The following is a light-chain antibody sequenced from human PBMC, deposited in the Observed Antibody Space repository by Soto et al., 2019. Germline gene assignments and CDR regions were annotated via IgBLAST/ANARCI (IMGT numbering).Light chain of an antibody. V-gene: IGKV1-9*01. CDR3: QQYNSAWT. CDR1: QGISGY. J-gene: IGKJ1*01. CDR2: AAS. Sequence: DIQLTQSPSLLSASLGDRVTITCRASQGISGYLAWYQQKPGKAPKLLIYAASTLQSGVPSRFSGSGSGTEFTLTISSLPPDDFATYYCQQYNSAWTFGQGTKVDI.